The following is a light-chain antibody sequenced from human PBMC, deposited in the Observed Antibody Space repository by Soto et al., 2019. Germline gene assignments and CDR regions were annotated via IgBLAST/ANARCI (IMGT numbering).Light chain of an antibody. V-gene: IGLV2-14*03. CDR3: SSYTSSSTLV. J-gene: IGLJ2*01. CDR2: DVS. Sequence: QSAPTQPASVSGSPGQSITISCTGTSGDVGGYTYVSWYQQHPGKAPKLIIYDVSNRPSGVSNRFSGSKSGNTASLTISGLQAEDEADYYCSSYTSSSTLVFGGGTKVTVL. CDR1: SGDVGGYTY.